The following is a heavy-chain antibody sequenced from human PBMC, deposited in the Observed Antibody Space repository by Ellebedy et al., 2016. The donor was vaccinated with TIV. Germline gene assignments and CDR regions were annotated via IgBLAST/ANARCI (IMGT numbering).Heavy chain of an antibody. CDR2: TSGYNGNT. Sequence: AASVKVSCKASGYTFSSYGISWVRQAPGQGLEWMGWTSGYNGNTNYAQKFQGRVTMTEDTSTDTAYMELSSLRSEDTAVYYCATDIAGAVAAYYYHGMDVWGQGTTVTVSS. V-gene: IGHV1-18*01. CDR1: GYTFSSYG. J-gene: IGHJ6*02. D-gene: IGHD6-19*01. CDR3: ATDIAGAVAAYYYHGMDV.